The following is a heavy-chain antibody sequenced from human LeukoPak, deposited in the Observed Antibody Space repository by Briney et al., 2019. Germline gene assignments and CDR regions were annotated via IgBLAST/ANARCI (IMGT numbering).Heavy chain of an antibody. J-gene: IGHJ3*02. CDR2: INWNGGRT. V-gene: IGHV3-20*04. Sequence: PGGSLRLSCAASGFTFDDYGMSWVRQGPGKGLEWVSGINWNGGRTGYADSVKGRFTISRDNAKNALYLQMDSLRAEDTAVYYCARNPTDSFYDFMTGYKVVHAFDIWGQGTTVAVSS. D-gene: IGHD3-9*01. CDR1: GFTFDDYG. CDR3: ARNPTDSFYDFMTGYKVVHAFDI.